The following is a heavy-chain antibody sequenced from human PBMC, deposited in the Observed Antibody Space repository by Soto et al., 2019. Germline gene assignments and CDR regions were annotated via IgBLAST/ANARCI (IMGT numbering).Heavy chain of an antibody. CDR1: GGTFSSYA. D-gene: IGHD5-18*01. V-gene: IGHV1-69*13. CDR2: IIPIFGTA. Sequence: GASVKVSCKASGGTFSSYAISWVRQAPGQGLEWMGGIIPIFGTANYAQKFQGRVTITADESTSTAYMELSSLRSEDTAVYYCARDRGWIQAFDYWGQGTLVTVSS. J-gene: IGHJ4*02. CDR3: ARDRGWIQAFDY.